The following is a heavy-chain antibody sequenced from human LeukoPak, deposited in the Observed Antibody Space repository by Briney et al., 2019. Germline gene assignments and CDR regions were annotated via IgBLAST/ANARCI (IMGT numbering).Heavy chain of an antibody. CDR3: ARDPGYDFWSGTSWFDP. J-gene: IGHJ5*02. CDR1: GYTFTGYY. V-gene: IGHV1-2*02. Sequence: ASVKVSCKASGYTFTGYYIHWVRQAPGQGLEWMGWINPNSGATNYAQKFQGRVTMTRDTSISTAYMILSSLTSDDTAVSYCARDPGYDFWSGTSWFDPWGQGTLVAVSS. CDR2: INPNSGAT. D-gene: IGHD3-3*01.